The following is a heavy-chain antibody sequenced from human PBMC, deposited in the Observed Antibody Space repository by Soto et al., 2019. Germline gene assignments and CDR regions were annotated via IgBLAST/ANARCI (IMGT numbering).Heavy chain of an antibody. CDR3: VRDPVALRNRVRVGYFTL. V-gene: IGHV3-33*01. CDR2: IWHDGSGT. J-gene: IGHJ2*01. D-gene: IGHD3-22*01. CDR1: GFVFTTYG. Sequence: QVKLVESGGGVVQPGRSLRLSCAASGFVFTTYGMHWVRQAPGKGLEWVGVIWHDGSGTYYADALKGRFTISRDNSKNTPLLQMNSLTVEDTAVYYCVRDPVALRNRVRVGYFTLWGRGTQVTVSS.